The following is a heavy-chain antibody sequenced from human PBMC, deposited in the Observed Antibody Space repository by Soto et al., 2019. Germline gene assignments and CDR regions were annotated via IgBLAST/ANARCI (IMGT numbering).Heavy chain of an antibody. CDR3: AINGDCTSGICSGGWFDP. Sequence: QVQLQESGPGLVEPSGILSLTCGVSGGSMRNDDWWSWVRQTPGKGLEWIGEISHYGNTNYNPSLKSRVTMSGATSKHQFFLKVRSLTAADTAMYCFAINGDCTSGICSGGWFDPGGQGTLVSVSS. D-gene: IGHD2-21*02. CDR1: GGSMRNDDW. CDR2: ISHYGNT. V-gene: IGHV4-4*01. J-gene: IGHJ5*02.